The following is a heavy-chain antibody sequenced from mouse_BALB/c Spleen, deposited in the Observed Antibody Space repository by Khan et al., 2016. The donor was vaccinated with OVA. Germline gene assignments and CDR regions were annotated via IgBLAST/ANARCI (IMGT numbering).Heavy chain of an antibody. CDR2: IYPGSVNT. CDR1: GYTFTTYY. Sequence: QVQLQQSGPELVKPGASVRISCKASGYTFTTYYIHWVKQRPGQGLQWIGWIYPGSVNTQYNEQFKGKATLTADKSSSTAYMQLSSLTSGDSAVYFCARDDYFVGDAMDYWGQGTSVTVSS. J-gene: IGHJ4*01. V-gene: IGHV1S56*01. CDR3: ARDDYFVGDAMDY. D-gene: IGHD2-4*01.